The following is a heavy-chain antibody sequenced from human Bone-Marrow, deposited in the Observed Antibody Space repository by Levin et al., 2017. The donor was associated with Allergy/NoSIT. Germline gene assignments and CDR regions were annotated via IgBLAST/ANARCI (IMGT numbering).Heavy chain of an antibody. V-gene: IGHV3-9*01. CDR2: ISWNSGSI. CDR3: TKDGAKLLWSGEFWDY. CDR1: GFTFDDYA. J-gene: IGHJ4*02. Sequence: QSGGSLRLSCTASGFTFDDYAMHWVRQAPGKGLEWVAGISWNSGSIGYADSVKGRFTISRDNAKNSLYLEMNSLRAEDTALYYCTKDGAKLLWSGEFWDYWGQGTLVTVSS. D-gene: IGHD3-10*01.